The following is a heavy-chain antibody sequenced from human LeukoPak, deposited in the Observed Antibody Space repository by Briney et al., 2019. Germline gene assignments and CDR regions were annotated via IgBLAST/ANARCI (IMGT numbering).Heavy chain of an antibody. V-gene: IGHV1-3*01. J-gene: IGHJ4*02. CDR3: ARGRLVAGYYFDY. CDR1: GYTFTSYA. CDR2: INAGNGNT. D-gene: IGHD6-19*01. Sequence: GASVKVSCKASGYTFTSYAMHWVRQAPGQRLEWMGWINAGNGNTKYSQKFQGRVTITRDTSASTAYMELGSLRSEDTAVYYCARGRLVAGYYFDYWGQGTLVTVSS.